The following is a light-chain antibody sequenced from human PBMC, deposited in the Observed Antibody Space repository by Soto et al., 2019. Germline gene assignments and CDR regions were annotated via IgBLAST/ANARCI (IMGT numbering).Light chain of an antibody. CDR1: QDISRY. Sequence: DIQMTQSPSSLSASVGDRVTITCQASQDISRYLSWLQHKPGKAPKLLIHEASNLETGVPSRFTGSGYGRDFVLTISSLQPEDFATYYCQQYDNLPYTFGQGTKLEIK. CDR3: QQYDNLPYT. J-gene: IGKJ2*01. CDR2: EAS. V-gene: IGKV1-33*01.